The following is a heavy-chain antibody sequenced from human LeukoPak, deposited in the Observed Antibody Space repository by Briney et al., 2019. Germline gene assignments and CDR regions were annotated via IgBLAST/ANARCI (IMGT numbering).Heavy chain of an antibody. CDR3: ARVYGGNFPDAFDI. CDR2: ISSSSSYI. J-gene: IGHJ3*02. V-gene: IGHV3-21*01. CDR1: GFTFSSYS. D-gene: IGHD4-23*01. Sequence: GGSLRLSCAVSGFTFSSYSMSWVRQAPGKGLEWVSSISSSSSYIYYADSVKGRFTISRDNAKNSLYLQMNSLRAEDTAVYYCARVYGGNFPDAFDIWGQGTMVTVSS.